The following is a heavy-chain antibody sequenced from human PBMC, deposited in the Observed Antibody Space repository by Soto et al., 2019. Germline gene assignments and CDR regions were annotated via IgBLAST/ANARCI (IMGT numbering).Heavy chain of an antibody. V-gene: IGHV3-74*01. CDR2: IDSAGTDS. CDR1: GFNVSGRS. J-gene: IGHJ6*04. CDR3: ARGWFGPDV. D-gene: IGHD3-10*01. Sequence: EVQLVESGGGLVQPGGSLRLSCAASGFNVSGRSMHWVRQGPGKGLVWVSGIDSAGTDSTYADSVKGRFTSSRDNAKNTLYLQMNSLRVEDTAVYYCARGWFGPDVWGKGTTVTVSS.